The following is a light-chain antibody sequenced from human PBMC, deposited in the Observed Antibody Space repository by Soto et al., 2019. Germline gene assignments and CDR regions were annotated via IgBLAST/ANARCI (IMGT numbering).Light chain of an antibody. CDR1: QTVLTY. CDR3: EQRYTPTWT. J-gene: IGKJ1*01. Sequence: DIQMTQSPSSLSASVGDSVTITCRASQTVLTYVNWYQQTLWKAPNVLIYSASRLHTGVPSRFSGSVYGTEFNLTISSLQPEDFVSYFCEQRYTPTWTFGRGTKV. V-gene: IGKV1-39*01. CDR2: SAS.